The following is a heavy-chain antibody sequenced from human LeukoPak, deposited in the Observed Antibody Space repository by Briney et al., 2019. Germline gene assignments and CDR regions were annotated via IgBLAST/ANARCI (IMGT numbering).Heavy chain of an antibody. CDR1: GGSFSGYY. V-gene: IGHV4-34*01. CDR3: ARGRYDILTGYYPPPSYYYYYYMDV. Sequence: PSETLSLTCAVYGGSFSGYYWSWIRQPPGKGLEWIGEINHSGGTNYNPPLKSRGTISVDTSKNQFSLKLSSVTAADTAVYYCARGRYDILTGYYPPPSYYYYYYMDVWGKGTTVTVSS. CDR2: INHSGGT. D-gene: IGHD3-9*01. J-gene: IGHJ6*03.